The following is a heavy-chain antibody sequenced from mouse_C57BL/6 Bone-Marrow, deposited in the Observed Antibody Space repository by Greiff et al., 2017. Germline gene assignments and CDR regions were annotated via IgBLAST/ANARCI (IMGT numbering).Heavy chain of an antibody. Sequence: EVMLVESGGDLVKPGGSLKLSCAASGFTFSSYGMSWVRQTPDKRLEWVATISSGGSYTYYPDSVKGRFTISRDNAQNTLYQQMSSLKSEDTAMYYCARRGFPDYWCQGTPLTVSS. CDR3: ARRGFPDY. CDR1: GFTFSSYG. J-gene: IGHJ2*01. CDR2: ISSGGSYT. V-gene: IGHV5-6*02.